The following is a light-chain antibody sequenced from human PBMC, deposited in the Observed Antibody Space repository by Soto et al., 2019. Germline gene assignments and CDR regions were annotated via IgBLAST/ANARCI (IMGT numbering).Light chain of an antibody. CDR1: SXNIGAGFD. Sequence: QSVLTQPPSVSGAPGQRVTISCTGSSXNIGAGFDVHWYQQLPGTAPKLLIYGNSNRPSGVPDRFSGSKSGTSASLAITGLQAEDEAEYYCQSYDRSLSGSWVFGGGTQLTVL. V-gene: IGLV1-40*01. CDR2: GNS. J-gene: IGLJ3*02. CDR3: QSYDRSLSGSWV.